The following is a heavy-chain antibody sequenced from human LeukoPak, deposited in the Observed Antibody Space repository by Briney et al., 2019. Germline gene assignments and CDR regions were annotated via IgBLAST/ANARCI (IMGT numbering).Heavy chain of an antibody. D-gene: IGHD6-19*01. CDR3: AGPGVAAFDY. V-gene: IGHV4-34*01. CDR2: INHTGNT. Sequence: SETLSLTCAVSGGSFGGCYWSWIRQPPGKGLEWLGEINHTGNTNYNPSLKSRVTISIDTSKNQFSLKLRSVTAADTAVYYCAGPGVAAFDYWGQGTLVTVSS. CDR1: GGSFGGCY. J-gene: IGHJ4*02.